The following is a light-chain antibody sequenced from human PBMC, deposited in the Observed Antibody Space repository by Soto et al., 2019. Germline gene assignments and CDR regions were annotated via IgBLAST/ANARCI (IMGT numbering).Light chain of an antibody. CDR1: ALPKQY. CDR2: KDS. CDR3: QSADSSGTYV. Sequence: SYELTQPPSVSVSPGQTARITCSGGALPKQYAYWYQQKPGQAPVLVIYKDSERPSGIPERFSGSSSGTTVTLTISGVQAEDEADYYCQSADSSGTYVFGTGTRSPS. V-gene: IGLV3-25*02. J-gene: IGLJ1*01.